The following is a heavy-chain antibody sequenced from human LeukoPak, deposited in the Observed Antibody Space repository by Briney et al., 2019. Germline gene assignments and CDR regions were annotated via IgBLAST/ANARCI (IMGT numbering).Heavy chain of an antibody. J-gene: IGHJ4*02. CDR1: GFPIIRNY. CDR3: ARASLAYFDS. CDR2: IYSGGST. Sequence: PGGSLSLSFAASGFPIIRNYMTWVRQAPGKGLEWVSVIYSGGSTYYADSVKGRFTISRDNSKNTLFLQMNSLRAEDTAVYYCARASLAYFDSWGQGTLVTVSS. V-gene: IGHV3-53*01.